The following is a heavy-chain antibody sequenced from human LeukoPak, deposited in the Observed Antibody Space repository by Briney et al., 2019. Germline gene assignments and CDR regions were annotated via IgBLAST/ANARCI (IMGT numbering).Heavy chain of an antibody. Sequence: TETLSLTCTVSGYSISSGYYWGWIRQPPGKGLEWIGSIYHSGSANSNPSLKSRVTISVVPSKNQFCLKLGSVTAADTAMYYCAIEDEDYGSGSFFYYYYYMDVWGKGTTVTVSS. D-gene: IGHD3-10*01. J-gene: IGHJ6*03. CDR1: GYSISSGYY. CDR3: AIEDEDYGSGSFFYYYYYMDV. CDR2: IYHSGSA. V-gene: IGHV4-38-2*02.